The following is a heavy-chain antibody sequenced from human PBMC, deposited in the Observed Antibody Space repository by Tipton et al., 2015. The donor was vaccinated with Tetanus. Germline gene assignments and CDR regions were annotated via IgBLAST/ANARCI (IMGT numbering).Heavy chain of an antibody. CDR1: GMTLSYFA. Sequence: SLRLSCAASGMTLSYFAMSWVRQAPGKGLEWVSGISGSGDRIFYADSVKGRFTISRDNSRNTLALQMTSLRVDDTGVYFCARDDFIRDSADTWGQGTLVVVSS. V-gene: IGHV3-23*01. D-gene: IGHD2-21*01. CDR3: ARDDFIRDSADT. J-gene: IGHJ5*02. CDR2: ISGSGDRI.